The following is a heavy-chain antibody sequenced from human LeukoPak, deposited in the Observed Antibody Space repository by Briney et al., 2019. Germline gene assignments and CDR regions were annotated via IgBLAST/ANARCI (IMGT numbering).Heavy chain of an antibody. CDR1: GFTFSSYS. J-gene: IGHJ5*02. V-gene: IGHV3-21*01. D-gene: IGHD2-15*01. CDR2: ISSSSSYI. CDR3: ARDRKGGPGFDP. Sequence: GGSLRLSCAASGFTFSSYSMNWVRQAPGKGLEWVSSISSSSSYIYYADSVKGRFTISRDNAKNSLYLQMNSLRAEDTAVCYCARDRKGGPGFDPWGQGTLVTVSS.